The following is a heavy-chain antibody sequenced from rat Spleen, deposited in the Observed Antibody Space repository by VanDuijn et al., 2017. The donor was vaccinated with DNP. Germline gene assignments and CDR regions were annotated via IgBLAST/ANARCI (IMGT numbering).Heavy chain of an antibody. Sequence: QVQLKESGPGLVQPSQTLSLTCTVSGFSLTSNSVHWVRQPPGKGLEWMGVIWSGGNTDYNSALKPRLSISRKTSKSQVFLKMNSLQTEDIATYYCARGYNSGYGMDAWGQGTSVTVSS. CDR2: IWSGGNT. V-gene: IGHV2-30*01. J-gene: IGHJ4*01. D-gene: IGHD4-3*01. CDR1: GFSLTSNS. CDR3: ARGYNSGYGMDA.